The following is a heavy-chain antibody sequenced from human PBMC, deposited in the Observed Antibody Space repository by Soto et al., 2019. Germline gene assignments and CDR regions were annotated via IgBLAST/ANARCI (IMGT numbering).Heavy chain of an antibody. CDR2: IYYSGST. CDR1: GGSSSSGGYY. D-gene: IGHD3-10*01. Sequence: PSETLSLTCTVSGGSSSSGGYYWSWIRQPPGKGLEWIGYIYYSGSTNYNPSLKSRVTISVDTSKNQFSLKLSSVTAADTAVYYCARDSGGGYGMDVWGQGTTVTVSS. V-gene: IGHV4-61*08. CDR3: ARDSGGGYGMDV. J-gene: IGHJ6*02.